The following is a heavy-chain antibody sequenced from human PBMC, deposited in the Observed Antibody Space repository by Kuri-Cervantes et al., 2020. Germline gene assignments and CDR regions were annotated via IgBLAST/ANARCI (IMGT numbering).Heavy chain of an antibody. D-gene: IGHD3-10*01. CDR3: ARGRGGY. J-gene: IGHJ4*02. Sequence: ASVKVSCKASGGTFSSYTISWVRQAPGQGLEWMGWINPNSGGTDYAQKFQGRVTMTRDTSISTAYMELSRLRSDDTAVYYCARGRGGYWGQGTLVTVSS. CDR1: GGTFSSYT. V-gene: IGHV1-2*02. CDR2: INPNSGGT.